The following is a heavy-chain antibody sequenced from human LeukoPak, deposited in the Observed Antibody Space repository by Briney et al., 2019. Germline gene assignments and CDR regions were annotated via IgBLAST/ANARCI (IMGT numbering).Heavy chain of an antibody. D-gene: IGHD3-3*01. CDR3: AGEALYYDFWSGYWH. CDR2: IYYSGST. CDR1: GGSISSSSYY. J-gene: IGHJ4*02. V-gene: IGHV4-39*02. Sequence: PSETLSLTCTVSGGSISSSSYYWGWIRQPPGKGLGWIGSIYYSGSTYYNPSLKSRVTISVDTSKNQFSLKLSSVTAADTAVYYCAGEALYYDFWSGYWHWGQGTLVTVSS.